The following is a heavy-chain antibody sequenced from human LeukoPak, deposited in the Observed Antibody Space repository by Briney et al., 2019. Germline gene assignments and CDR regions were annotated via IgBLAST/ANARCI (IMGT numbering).Heavy chain of an antibody. CDR2: TYYRSRWYN. J-gene: IGHJ2*01. CDR1: GDSVSSNSAA. Sequence: TSQTLSLTCAISGDSVSSNSAAWNWVSQSPSRGLEWLGRTYYRSRWYNDYAVSVKGRIIINPDTSKNQFSLQRNSVTPEDTAVYCCVNHYFDLWGRGTLVTVSS. V-gene: IGHV6-1*01. D-gene: IGHD1-14*01. CDR3: VNHYFDL.